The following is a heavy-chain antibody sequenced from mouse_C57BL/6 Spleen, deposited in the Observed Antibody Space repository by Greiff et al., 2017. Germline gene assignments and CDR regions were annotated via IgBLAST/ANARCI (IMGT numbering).Heavy chain of an antibody. CDR2: IHPNSGST. CDR3: ARDMRNPFAY. V-gene: IGHV1-64*01. D-gene: IGHD2-1*01. CDR1: GYTFTSYW. J-gene: IGHJ3*01. Sequence: QVQLQQSGAELVKPGASVKLSCKASGYTFTSYWMHWVKQRPGQGLEWIGMIHPNSGSTNYNEKFKSKATLTVDKSSSTAYMQLSSLTSEDSAVYYCARDMRNPFAYWGQGTLVTVSA.